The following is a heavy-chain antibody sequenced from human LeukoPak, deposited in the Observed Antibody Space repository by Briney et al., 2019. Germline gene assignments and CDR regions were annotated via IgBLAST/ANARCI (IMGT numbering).Heavy chain of an antibody. D-gene: IGHD6-13*01. V-gene: IGHV4-61*10. CDR1: GGSISSGSYY. J-gene: IGHJ6*03. Sequence: SETLSLTCTVSGGSISSGSYYWSWIRQPAGKGLEWIGYIYYSGSTNYNPSLKSRVTISVDTSKNQFSLKLSSVTAADTAVYYCARAAGYYYYMDVWGKGTTVTISS. CDR2: IYYSGST. CDR3: ARAAGYYYYMDV.